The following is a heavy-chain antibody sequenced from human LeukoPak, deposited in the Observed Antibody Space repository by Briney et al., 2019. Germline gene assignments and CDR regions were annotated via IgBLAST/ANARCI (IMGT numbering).Heavy chain of an antibody. D-gene: IGHD2-15*01. V-gene: IGHV7-4-1*02. J-gene: IGHJ4*02. CDR2: INTNTGNP. CDR1: RYTFTNYA. Sequence: GASVKVSCKASRYTFTNYAVNWVRQAPGQGLEWMGWINTNTGNPTYAQGFTGRFVFSLDTSVSTAYLQISSLKAEDTAVYYCARQYCSGGNCYYDYWGQGTLVTVSS. CDR3: ARQYCSGGNCYYDY.